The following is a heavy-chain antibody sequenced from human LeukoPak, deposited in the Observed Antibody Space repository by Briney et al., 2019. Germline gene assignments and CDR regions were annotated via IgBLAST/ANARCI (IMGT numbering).Heavy chain of an antibody. CDR2: MNPNSGNT. D-gene: IGHD3-3*01. Sequence: ASVKVSCKASGYTFTSYDINWVRQATGQGLEWMGWMNPNSGNTGYAQKFQGRVTMTRNTSISTAYMELSSLRSEDTAVYYCARVEAVFHYYYMDVWGKGTTVTVSS. CDR1: GYTFTSYD. J-gene: IGHJ6*03. V-gene: IGHV1-8*01. CDR3: ARVEAVFHYYYMDV.